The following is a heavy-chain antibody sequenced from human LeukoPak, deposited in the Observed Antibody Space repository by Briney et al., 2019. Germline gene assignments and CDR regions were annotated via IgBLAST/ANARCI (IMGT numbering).Heavy chain of an antibody. V-gene: IGHV1-69*04. D-gene: IGHD1-26*01. J-gene: IGHJ4*02. CDR1: GGTFSSYA. Sequence: ASVKVSCKASGGTFSSYAVSWVRQAPGQGLEWMGRIIPILGIANYAQKFQGRVTITADKSTSTAYMELSSLRSEDTAVYYCARQQDGSYLGFDYWGQGTLVTVSS. CDR2: IIPILGIA. CDR3: ARQQDGSYLGFDY.